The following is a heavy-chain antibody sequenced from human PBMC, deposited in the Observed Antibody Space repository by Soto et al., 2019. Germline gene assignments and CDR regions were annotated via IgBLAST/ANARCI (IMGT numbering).Heavy chain of an antibody. Sequence: VASVKVSCKVPENTLTELTIDWLRQAPGKGLEWMGRSAPEEGEPIHPQKFQGRVSMTEDPSTDTAYMELTSLRSEDTAVYFCAADRKIVGTIGAFDFWGQGTLVTVSS. V-gene: IGHV1-24*01. CDR1: ENTLTELT. D-gene: IGHD5-12*01. CDR3: AADRKIVGTIGAFDF. J-gene: IGHJ4*02. CDR2: SAPEEGEP.